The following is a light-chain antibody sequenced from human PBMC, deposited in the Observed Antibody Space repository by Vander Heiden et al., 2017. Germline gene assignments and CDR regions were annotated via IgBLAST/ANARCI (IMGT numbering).Light chain of an antibody. CDR1: SSTIGQNY. Sequence: QSVLTQPPSVSAAPGQKVTIPCSGGSSTIGQNYVSWYQQLPGTAPKLLIYDNKKRPSGIPDRFSASKSGTSATLGITGLQTGDEADYYCGTWDSSLSAYVFGTGTKVTAL. V-gene: IGLV1-51*01. J-gene: IGLJ1*01. CDR3: GTWDSSLSAYV. CDR2: DNK.